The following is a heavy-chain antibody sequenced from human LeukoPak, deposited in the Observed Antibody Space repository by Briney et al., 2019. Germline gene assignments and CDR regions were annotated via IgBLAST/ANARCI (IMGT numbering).Heavy chain of an antibody. CDR3: AKGQELDDGVFDS. Sequence: ASETLSLTCTVSGGSISNYYWSWIRQPPGKGLDWIGYIHYSGSTNYNPSLESRVTISLDTSKDQFSLKLTSVTVTDTAVYYCAKGQELDDGVFDSWGQGTMVTVSS. CDR1: GGSISNYY. D-gene: IGHD1-1*01. CDR2: IHYSGST. J-gene: IGHJ4*02. V-gene: IGHV4-59*08.